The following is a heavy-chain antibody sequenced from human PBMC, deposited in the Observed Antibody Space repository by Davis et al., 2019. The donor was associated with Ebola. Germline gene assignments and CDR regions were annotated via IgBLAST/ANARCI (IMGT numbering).Heavy chain of an antibody. CDR2: INAGNGNT. Sequence: ALVKVSCKASGYTFTSYAMHWVRQAPGQRLEWMGWINAGNGNTKYSQKFQGRVTITADKSTSTAYMELSSLRSEDTAIYYCASRLTTVTTVFDYWGQGTQVTVSS. D-gene: IGHD4-11*01. CDR3: ASRLTTVTTVFDY. J-gene: IGHJ4*02. V-gene: IGHV1-3*01. CDR1: GYTFTSYA.